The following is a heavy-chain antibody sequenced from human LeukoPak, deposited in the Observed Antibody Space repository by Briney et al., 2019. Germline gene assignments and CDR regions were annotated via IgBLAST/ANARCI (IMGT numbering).Heavy chain of an antibody. CDR2: IYTSGST. V-gene: IGHV4-4*09. Sequence: PSETLSLTCTVSGGSISSYYWSWIRQPPGKGLEWIGYIYTSGSTNYNPSLKSRVTISVDTSKNQFSLKLSSVTAADTAVYYCARLGDFWSGYGFDPWGRGTLVTVSS. D-gene: IGHD3-3*01. CDR3: ARLGDFWSGYGFDP. CDR1: GGSISSYY. J-gene: IGHJ5*02.